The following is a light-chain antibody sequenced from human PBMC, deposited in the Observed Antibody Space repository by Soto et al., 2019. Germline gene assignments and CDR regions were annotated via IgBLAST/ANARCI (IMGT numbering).Light chain of an antibody. J-gene: IGKJ1*01. V-gene: IGKV1-16*01. CDR1: QGISNY. Sequence: DIQMTHSPSSLSASVGDRVTITFRSSQGISNYLAWYQQKPGKVPKLLIYAASTLESGVPSRFSGSGFGTEFTLTISGLQPEDSATYYCQQYERYSTFGQGTKVDIK. CDR2: AAS. CDR3: QQYERYST.